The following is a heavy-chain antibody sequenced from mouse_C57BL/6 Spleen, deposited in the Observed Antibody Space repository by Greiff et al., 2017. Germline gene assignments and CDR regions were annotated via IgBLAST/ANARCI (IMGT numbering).Heavy chain of an antibody. CDR2: INYDGSST. V-gene: IGHV5-16*01. J-gene: IGHJ4*01. Sequence: EVKLMESEGGLVQPGSSMKLSCTASGFTFSDYYMAWVRQVPEKGLEWVANINYDGSSTYYLDSLKSRFIISRDNAKNILYLQMSSLKSEDTATYYCARDGPRGAMDYWGQGTSVTVSS. CDR1: GFTFSDYY. CDR3: ARDGPRGAMDY.